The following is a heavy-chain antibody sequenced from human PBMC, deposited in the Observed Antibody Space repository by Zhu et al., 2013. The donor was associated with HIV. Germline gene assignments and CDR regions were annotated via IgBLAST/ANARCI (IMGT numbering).Heavy chain of an antibody. CDR3: ARDFNPVVVTASYNWFDP. CDR1: GGTFSSYA. J-gene: IGHJ5*02. V-gene: IGHV1-69*01. D-gene: IGHD2-21*02. CDR2: IIPIFGTA. Sequence: QVQLVQSGAEVKKPGSSVKVSCKASGGTFSSYAISWVRQAPGQGLEWMGGIIPIFGTANYAQKFQGRVTITADESTSTAYMELSSLRSEDTAVYYCARDFNPVVVTASYNWFDPWGQGTLVTVSS.